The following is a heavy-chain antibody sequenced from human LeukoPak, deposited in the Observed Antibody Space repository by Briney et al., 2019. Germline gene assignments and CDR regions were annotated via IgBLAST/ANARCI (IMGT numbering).Heavy chain of an antibody. CDR1: GFTFSSYA. D-gene: IGHD3-16*01. CDR2: ISGSGGST. Sequence: GGSLRLSCAASGFTFSSYAMSWVRQTPGKGLEWVSAISGSGGSTYYADSVKGRFTISRDNSKNTLFLQMNSLRAEDTAFYYCASSLLTRGRGPSDYWGQGTLVRVSS. J-gene: IGHJ4*02. CDR3: ASSLLTRGRGPSDY. V-gene: IGHV3-23*01.